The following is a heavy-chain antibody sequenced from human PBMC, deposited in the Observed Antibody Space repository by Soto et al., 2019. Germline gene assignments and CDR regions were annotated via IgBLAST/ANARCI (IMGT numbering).Heavy chain of an antibody. CDR2: ISYDGSNK. Sequence: ESGGGVVQPGRSLRLSCAASGFTFSSYAMHWVRQAPGKGLEWVAVISYDGSNKYYADSVKGRFTISRDNSKNTLYLQMNSLRAEDTAVYYCARAQGFVVVPAAMDWFDPWGQGTLVTVSS. CDR3: ARAQGFVVVPAAMDWFDP. V-gene: IGHV3-30-3*01. D-gene: IGHD2-2*01. J-gene: IGHJ5*02. CDR1: GFTFSSYA.